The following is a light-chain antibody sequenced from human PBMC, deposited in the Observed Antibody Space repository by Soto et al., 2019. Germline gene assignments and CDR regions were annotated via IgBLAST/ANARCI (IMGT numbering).Light chain of an antibody. CDR3: QQHGTSPYT. J-gene: IGKJ2*01. CDR1: QSLRSSY. V-gene: IGKV3-20*01. Sequence: PGERATLSCWASQSLRSSYLAWYQRKPGQAPRLLMFGASRRATGIPDRFNGSGSGTDFILTISRLEPEDVAMYYCQQHGTSPYTFGQGTVLEIK. CDR2: GAS.